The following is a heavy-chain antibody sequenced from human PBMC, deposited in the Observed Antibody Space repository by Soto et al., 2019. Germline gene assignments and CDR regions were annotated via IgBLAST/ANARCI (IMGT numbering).Heavy chain of an antibody. CDR1: GGTFSCYA. D-gene: IGHD6-13*01. CDR3: ATRIAAAGTEYYYYYGLDV. Sequence: QVQLVPSGAEVKKPWSSVKVSCKASGGTFSCYAISWVRQAPGQGPEWVGGIIPIFGTANYAQRFQGGVTITADESTSTAYMELSSLRAEDTAVYYCATRIAAAGTEYYYYYGLDVWGQGTTVTVSS. CDR2: IIPIFGTA. J-gene: IGHJ6*02. V-gene: IGHV1-69*12.